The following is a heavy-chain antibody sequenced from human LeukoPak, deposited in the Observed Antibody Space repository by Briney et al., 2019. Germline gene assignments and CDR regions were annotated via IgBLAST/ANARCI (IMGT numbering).Heavy chain of an antibody. CDR3: AKDRKVGTYYFDY. CDR2: ISGSGGST. V-gene: IGHV3-23*01. CDR1: GFTFSSYA. J-gene: IGHJ4*02. Sequence: GGSLRLFCAASGFTFSSYAMSWVRQAPGKGLEWVSAISGSGGSTYYADSVKGRFTISRDNSKNTLYLQMNSLRAEDTAVYYCAKDRKVGTYYFDYWGQGTLVTVSS. D-gene: IGHD4-23*01.